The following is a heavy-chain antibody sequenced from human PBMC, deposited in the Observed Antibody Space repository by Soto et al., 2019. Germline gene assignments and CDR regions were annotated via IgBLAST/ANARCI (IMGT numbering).Heavy chain of an antibody. V-gene: IGHV3-53*01. D-gene: IGHD6-6*01. Sequence: EVQLVESGGGLIQPGGSLRLSCAASGFTVSSNYMSWVRQAPGKGLEWVSAIPGSGGSTYYTGSVKGRFTISRDNSKNTLYLQMNSLRVEDTAVYYCAKIGSSSSVSLPLVLLDYWGQGALVTVSS. CDR1: GFTVSSNY. J-gene: IGHJ4*02. CDR3: AKIGSSSSVSLPLVLLDY. CDR2: IPGSGGST.